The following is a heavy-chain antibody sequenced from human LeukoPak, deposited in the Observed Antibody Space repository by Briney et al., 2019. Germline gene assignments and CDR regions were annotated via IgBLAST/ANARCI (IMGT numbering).Heavy chain of an antibody. Sequence: ASVKVSCKASGYTFTGYYMHWVRQAPGQGLEWMGWINPNSGGTNYAQKFQGRVTMTRDTSISTAYMELSRLRSADTAVYYCARVRSDCSSTSCYVDYFDYWGQGTLVTVSS. CDR3: ARVRSDCSSTSCYVDYFDY. CDR1: GYTFTGYY. CDR2: INPNSGGT. D-gene: IGHD2-2*01. V-gene: IGHV1-2*02. J-gene: IGHJ4*02.